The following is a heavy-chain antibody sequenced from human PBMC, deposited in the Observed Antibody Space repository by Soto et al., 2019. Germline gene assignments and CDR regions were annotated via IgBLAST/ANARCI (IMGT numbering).Heavy chain of an antibody. V-gene: IGHV3-7*01. CDR3: VRGGSNYAS. CDR2: IKPDESEK. CDR1: GFTFSDSW. Sequence: GGSLRLSCTASGFTFSDSWMTWVRQAPGKGLEWVARIKPDESEKKYADSVKGRLSISRDNAKNSMYLQMDSLRGEDTAVYYCVRGGSNYASWGQGTLVTVSS. D-gene: IGHD4-4*01. J-gene: IGHJ5*02.